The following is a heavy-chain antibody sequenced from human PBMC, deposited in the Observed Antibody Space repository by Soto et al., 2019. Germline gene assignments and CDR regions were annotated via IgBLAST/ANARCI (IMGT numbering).Heavy chain of an antibody. CDR3: AKPYETGTTRSFDY. D-gene: IGHD1-7*01. CDR2: ISGNGGTT. CDR1: GFTFADYS. V-gene: IGHV3-23*01. J-gene: IGHJ4*02. Sequence: GGSLRLSCAASGFTFADYSMSWFRQAPGKGLECVSIISGNGGTTLYADSVKGRFTISRDNSKHTVYLQMNSLRADDTAVYYCAKPYETGTTRSFDYWGQGTLVTVSS.